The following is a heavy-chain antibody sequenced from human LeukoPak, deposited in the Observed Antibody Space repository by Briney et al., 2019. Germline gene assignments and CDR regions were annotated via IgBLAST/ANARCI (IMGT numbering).Heavy chain of an antibody. J-gene: IGHJ4*02. CDR2: LGSSGSTI. Sequence: GGSLRLSCAASGFTFSSYEMNWVRQAPGKGLEWVSYLGSSGSTIYYADSVKGRFTISRDNAKNSLYLQMNSLRAEDTAVYYCARGMTGSYFGYFDYWGQGTLVTVSS. CDR1: GFTFSSYE. CDR3: ARGMTGSYFGYFDY. V-gene: IGHV3-48*03. D-gene: IGHD1-26*01.